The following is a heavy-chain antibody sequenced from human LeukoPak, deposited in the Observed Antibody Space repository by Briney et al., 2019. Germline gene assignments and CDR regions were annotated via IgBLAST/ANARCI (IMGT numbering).Heavy chain of an antibody. J-gene: IGHJ4*02. CDR3: ARLGANGVYYFDY. Sequence: GGSLRLSCAASGFTFSSYSMNWVRQTPGTGLEWVASISSRSSFIYHADSLKGRFTLPRDNAKNSLYLQMNSLRADDTAVYYCARLGANGVYYFDYWGQGTLVTVSS. CDR1: GFTFSSYS. V-gene: IGHV3-21*06. D-gene: IGHD1-26*01. CDR2: ISSRSSFI.